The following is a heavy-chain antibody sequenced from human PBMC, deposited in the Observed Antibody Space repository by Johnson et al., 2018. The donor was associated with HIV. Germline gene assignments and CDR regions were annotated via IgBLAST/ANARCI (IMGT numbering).Heavy chain of an antibody. Sequence: QVQLVESGGGVVQPGGSLRLSCAASGFTFSSYGMHWVRQAPGKGLEWVAVIFNSGTTYYADSVKGRFIISRDNSKNTLYLQMNSLRVEDTAVYYCAKDGPYYLSPRDALDIWGQGTMVTVSS. D-gene: IGHD3-22*01. J-gene: IGHJ3*02. CDR1: GFTFSSYG. V-gene: IGHV3-NL1*01. CDR2: IFNSGTT. CDR3: AKDGPYYLSPRDALDI.